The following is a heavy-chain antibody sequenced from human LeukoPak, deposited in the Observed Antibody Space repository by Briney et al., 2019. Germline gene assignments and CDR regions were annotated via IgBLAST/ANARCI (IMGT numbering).Heavy chain of an antibody. Sequence: GGSLRLSCAASGFTVSSSYMSWVRQAPGKGLEWVSVIYSGGSTYYADSVKGRFTISRDNSKNTLYLQMNSLRAEDTAVYYCAAIVGAYDAFDIWGQGTMVTVSS. D-gene: IGHD1-26*01. CDR1: GFTVSSSY. J-gene: IGHJ3*02. V-gene: IGHV3-53*01. CDR2: IYSGGST. CDR3: AAIVGAYDAFDI.